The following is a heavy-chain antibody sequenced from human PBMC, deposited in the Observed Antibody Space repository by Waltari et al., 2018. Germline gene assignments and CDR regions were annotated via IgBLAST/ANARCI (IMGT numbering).Heavy chain of an antibody. CDR3: AKDGRPVRGMSSWTLDS. CDR2: ISYDGTYK. J-gene: IGHJ4*02. D-gene: IGHD6-13*01. Sequence: QVQLVESGGGVVQPGGSLRLSCEVSGFTFTTYGLHWVRQSPGKGLVWVAVISYDGTYKNYAGSVKGQFAISRDTYKNTLYLQKNGLKTVNTAMYYCAKDGRPVRGMSSWTLDSWGQGALVTVSS. CDR1: GFTFTTYG. V-gene: IGHV3-30*18.